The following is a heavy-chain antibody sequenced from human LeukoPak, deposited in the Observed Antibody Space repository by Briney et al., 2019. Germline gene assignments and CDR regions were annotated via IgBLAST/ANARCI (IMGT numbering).Heavy chain of an antibody. D-gene: IGHD2-2*01. CDR3: ARADIVVVPAAEKIYYFDY. Sequence: SETLSLTCTVSGGSISGYFWSWIWQPPGKGLEWIGYIYHSGSTYYNPSLKSRVTISVDRSKNQFSLKLSSVTAADTAVYYCARADIVVVPAAEKIYYFDYWGQGTLVTVSS. CDR1: GGSISGYF. CDR2: IYHSGST. V-gene: IGHV4-30-2*01. J-gene: IGHJ4*02.